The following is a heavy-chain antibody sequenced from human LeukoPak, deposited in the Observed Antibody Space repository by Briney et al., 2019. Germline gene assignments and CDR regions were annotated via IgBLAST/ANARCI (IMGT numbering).Heavy chain of an antibody. Sequence: SETLSLTCAVYGGSFSGYYWSWIRQPPGKGLEWIGEINHSGSTNYNPSLVSRVTISVDTSKNQFSLKLSSVTAADTAVYYCARGAPKGYCSGCSCYSRGRMTSTINWFDPWGQGTLVTVSS. D-gene: IGHD2-15*01. J-gene: IGHJ5*02. CDR3: ARGAPKGYCSGCSCYSRGRMTSTINWFDP. CDR1: GGSFSGYY. CDR2: INHSGST. V-gene: IGHV4-34*01.